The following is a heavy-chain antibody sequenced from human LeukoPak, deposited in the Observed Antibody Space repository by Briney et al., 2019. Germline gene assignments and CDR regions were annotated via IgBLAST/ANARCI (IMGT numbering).Heavy chain of an antibody. Sequence: SQTLSLTCTVSGGSISSGDYYWSWIRQPPGKGLEWIGYIYYSGSTNYTPSLKSRVTISVDTSENRFSLKLSSVTAADTAVYYCARDRYYYDSGSYFYFDLWGRGTLVTVSS. J-gene: IGHJ2*01. CDR1: GGSISSGDYY. V-gene: IGHV4-61*08. CDR2: IYYSGST. D-gene: IGHD3-22*01. CDR3: ARDRYYYDSGSYFYFDL.